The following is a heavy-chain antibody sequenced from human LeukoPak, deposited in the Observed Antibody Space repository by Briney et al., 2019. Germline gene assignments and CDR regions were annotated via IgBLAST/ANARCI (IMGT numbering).Heavy chain of an antibody. CDR1: GDTFTGYY. Sequence: ASVKVSCKASGDTFTGYYMHWVRQAPGQGLEWMGWINPNSGGTNYAQKFQGRVTMTRDTSISTAYMELSRLRSDDTAVYYCARDILTGYYLRFDYWGQGTLVTVSS. V-gene: IGHV1-2*02. D-gene: IGHD3-9*01. CDR3: ARDILTGYYLRFDY. J-gene: IGHJ4*02. CDR2: INPNSGGT.